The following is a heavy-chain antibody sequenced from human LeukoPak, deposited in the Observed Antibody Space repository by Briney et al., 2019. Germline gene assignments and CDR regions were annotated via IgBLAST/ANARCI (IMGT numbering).Heavy chain of an antibody. D-gene: IGHD3-3*01. CDR3: ASEVGYRSLGY. Sequence: GSLRLSCAASGFTFDDNTMHWVRQTPGRGLEWVSFITWKSHRTHYADSVRGRFTVSRDNSKDSMHLEVNSLKTEDTGLYHCASEVGYRSLGYLGQGTLVTVSS. J-gene: IGHJ4*02. CDR1: GFTFDDNT. V-gene: IGHV3-43*01. CDR2: ITWKSHRT.